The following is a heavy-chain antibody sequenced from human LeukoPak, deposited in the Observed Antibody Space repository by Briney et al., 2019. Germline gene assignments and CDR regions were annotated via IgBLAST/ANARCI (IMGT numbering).Heavy chain of an antibody. D-gene: IGHD2-21*02. J-gene: IGHJ6*02. CDR2: INQDGSEK. V-gene: IGHV3-7*01. CDR1: GFTFSSYW. Sequence: PGGSLRLSCAASGFTFSSYWMSWVRQAPGKGLEWVANINQDGSEKFYVDSMKGRFTISRDNAKNSLYLQMNSLRAEDTAVYHCARYCGGDCNGMDVWGQGTTVTVSS. CDR3: ARYCGGDCNGMDV.